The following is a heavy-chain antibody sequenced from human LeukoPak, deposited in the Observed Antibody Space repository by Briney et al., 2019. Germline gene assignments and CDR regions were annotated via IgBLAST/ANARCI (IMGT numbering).Heavy chain of an antibody. CDR2: ISSSSSYI. J-gene: IGHJ6*02. CDR1: GFTFSSYS. Sequence: PGGSLRLSCAASGFTFSSYSMNWVRQAPGKGLEWVSSISSSSSYIYYADSVKGRFTISRDNAKNSLYLQMNSLRAEGTAVYYCAREPQLRFLEWSHGYYYYYGMDVWGQGTTVTVSS. D-gene: IGHD3-3*01. V-gene: IGHV3-21*01. CDR3: AREPQLRFLEWSHGYYYYYGMDV.